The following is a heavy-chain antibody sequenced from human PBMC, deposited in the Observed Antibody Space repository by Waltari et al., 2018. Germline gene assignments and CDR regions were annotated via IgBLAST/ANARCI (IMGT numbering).Heavy chain of an antibody. CDR2: RNHDGKKL. Sequence: EVHLVESGGGLVQPGGSLRLSCAASGFTFSRYWMSWVRQVPGKGLRWVANRNHDGKKLSYVDAVEGRFTIARDDAKNSLYLQMNSLRAEDTAVYDWARDQMVTVTDDNWFDSWGQGNLVTVSS. V-gene: IGHV3-7*01. J-gene: IGHJ5*01. CDR3: ARDQMVTVTDDNWFDS. D-gene: IGHD4-17*01. CDR1: GFTFSRYW.